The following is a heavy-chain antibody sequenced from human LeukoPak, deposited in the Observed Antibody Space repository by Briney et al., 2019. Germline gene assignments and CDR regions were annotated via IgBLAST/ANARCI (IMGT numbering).Heavy chain of an antibody. D-gene: IGHD7-27*01. CDR3: VKDSLPGDSPFDY. V-gene: IGHV3-64D*06. CDR1: GFTFSSYT. CDR2: ISGDGITT. Sequence: PGGSLRLSCAASGFTFSSYTMNWVRQAPGKGLEYVSAISGDGITTYYADSVKGRFTISRDNSKNTLYLQMSSLRAEDTALYYCVKDSLPGDSPFDYWGQGTLVTVSS. J-gene: IGHJ4*02.